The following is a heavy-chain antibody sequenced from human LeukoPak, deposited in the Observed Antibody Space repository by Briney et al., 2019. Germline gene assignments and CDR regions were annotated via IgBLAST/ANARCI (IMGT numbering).Heavy chain of an antibody. CDR2: ISYDGSNK. CDR3: AKAGAVVVTASEHFDY. V-gene: IGHV3-30*18. D-gene: IGHD2-21*02. CDR1: GFTFSSYG. Sequence: PGGSLRLSCAASGFTFSSYGMHWVRQAPGKGLEWVAVISYDGSNKYYADSVKGRFTISRDNSKNTLYLQMNSLRAEDTAVYYCAKAGAVVVTASEHFDYWGQGTLVTVSS. J-gene: IGHJ4*02.